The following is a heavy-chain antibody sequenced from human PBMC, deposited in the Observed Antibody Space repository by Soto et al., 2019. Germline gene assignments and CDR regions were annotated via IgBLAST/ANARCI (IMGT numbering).Heavy chain of an antibody. J-gene: IGHJ5*02. V-gene: IGHV4-4*07. CDR2: IYATGTT. Sequence: QVQLQESGPGLVKPSETLSLTCTVSGASISGYYWSWIRKSAGKGLEWIGRIYATGTTDYHPSLKSRVMMSVDTSKKQFSLRLRSVTAADTAVYYCVRDGTKTLRDWLDPWGQGISVTVSS. D-gene: IGHD1-1*01. CDR1: GASISGYY. CDR3: VRDGTKTLRDWLDP.